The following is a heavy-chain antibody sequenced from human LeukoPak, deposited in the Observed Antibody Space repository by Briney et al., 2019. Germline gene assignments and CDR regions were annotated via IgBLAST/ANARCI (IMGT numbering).Heavy chain of an antibody. CDR2: IKQDESEK. CDR3: ARLSAYYYGSYFYYYMDV. Sequence: PWGSLRLSCAASGFTFSSYAMHWVRQPPGKGPEWVANIKQDESEKYSVDSVKGRFTISRDNAKNSVYLHMNSLRAEDTALYYCARLSAYYYGSYFYYYMDVWGKGTTVTVSS. J-gene: IGHJ6*03. D-gene: IGHD3-10*01. CDR1: GFTFSSYA. V-gene: IGHV3-7*01.